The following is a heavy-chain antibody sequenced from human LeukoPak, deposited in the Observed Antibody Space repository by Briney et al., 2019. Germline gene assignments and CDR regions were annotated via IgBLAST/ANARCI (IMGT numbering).Heavy chain of an antibody. CDR3: ARDGVVVPAAIGYYYYGMDV. D-gene: IGHD2-2*01. V-gene: IGHV1-69*04. Sequence: ASVKVSCKASGGTFSSYTISWVRQAPGQGLEWMGRIIPILGIANYAQKFQGRVTITADKSTSTTYMELSSLRSEDTAVYYCARDGVVVPAAIGYYYYGMDVWGQGTTVTGSS. CDR2: IIPILGIA. J-gene: IGHJ6*02. CDR1: GGTFSSYT.